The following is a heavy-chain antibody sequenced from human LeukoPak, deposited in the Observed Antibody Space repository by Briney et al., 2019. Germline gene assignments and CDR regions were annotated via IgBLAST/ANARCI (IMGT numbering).Heavy chain of an antibody. V-gene: IGHV4-34*01. CDR2: INHSGST. CDR3: ARSRYNWFDP. J-gene: IGHJ5*02. CDR1: GGSFSGYY. Sequence: KPSETLSLTCAVYGGSFSGYYWSWIRQLPGKGLEWIGEINHSGSTNYNPSLKSRVTISVDTSKNQFSLKLSSVTAADTAVYYCARSRYNWFDPWGQGTLVTVSS.